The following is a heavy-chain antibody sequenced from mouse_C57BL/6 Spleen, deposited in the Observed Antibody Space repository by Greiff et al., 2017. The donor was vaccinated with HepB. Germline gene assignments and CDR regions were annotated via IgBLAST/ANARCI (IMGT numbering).Heavy chain of an antibody. J-gene: IGHJ1*03. CDR2: ISDGGSYT. CDR3: ARALLTTWGYFDV. V-gene: IGHV5-4*01. D-gene: IGHD1-1*01. Sequence: EVQLVEYGGGLVKPGGSLKLSCAASGFTFSSYAMSWVRQTPEKRLEWVATISDGGSYTYYPDNVKGRFTISRDNAKNNLYLQMSHLKSEDTAMYYCARALLTTWGYFDVWGTGTTVTVSS. CDR1: GFTFSSYA.